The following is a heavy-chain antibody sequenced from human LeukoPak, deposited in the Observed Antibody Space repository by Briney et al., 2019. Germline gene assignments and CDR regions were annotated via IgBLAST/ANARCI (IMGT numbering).Heavy chain of an antibody. D-gene: IGHD3-10*01. CDR3: ALWRSGRTFDY. CDR1: GYTFTGYY. CDR2: INPNSGGT. J-gene: IGHJ4*02. V-gene: IGHV1-2*02. Sequence: ASVKVSCKASGYTFTGYYMHWVRQAPGQGLEWMGWINPNSGGTNYAQTFQGRVTMTRDTSISTAYMELSRLRSDDTAVYYCALWRSGRTFDYWGQGTLVTVSS.